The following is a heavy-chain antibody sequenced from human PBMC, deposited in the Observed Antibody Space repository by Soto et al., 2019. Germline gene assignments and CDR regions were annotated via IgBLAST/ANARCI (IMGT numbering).Heavy chain of an antibody. V-gene: IGHV3-30*18. D-gene: IGHD3-22*01. CDR1: GFTFSSYG. Sequence: GGSLRLSCAASGFTFSSYGMHWVRQAPGKGLEWVAVISYDGSNKYYADSVKGRFTISRDNSKNTLYLQMNSLRAEDTAVYYCAKPSGYYSLYFDYWGQGTLVTVSS. CDR3: AKPSGYYSLYFDY. J-gene: IGHJ4*02. CDR2: ISYDGSNK.